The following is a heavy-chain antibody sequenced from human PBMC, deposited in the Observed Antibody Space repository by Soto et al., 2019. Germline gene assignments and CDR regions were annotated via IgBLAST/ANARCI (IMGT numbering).Heavy chain of an antibody. CDR3: ARGVYP. Sequence: VNLKRPAPGLLKPYKTLSLPCPFFGASLKSGGSSWGWIRQHPGKGLEWIGYIYNSVITYYNPSLKSRVTISLNTSENQFSLKLSSVTAADTAVYYCARGVYPWGQGTLVTVSS. J-gene: IGHJ5*02. CDR2: IYNSVIT. D-gene: IGHD6-13*01. V-gene: IGHV4-31*03. CDR1: GASLKSGGSS.